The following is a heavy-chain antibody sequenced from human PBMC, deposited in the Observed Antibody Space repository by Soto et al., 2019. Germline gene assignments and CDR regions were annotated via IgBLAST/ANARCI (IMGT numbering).Heavy chain of an antibody. CDR2: ISPYNGDT. CDR1: GNTFASYG. Sequence: ASVKVSCKASGNTFASYGISWVRQAPGQGLEWMGWISPYNGDTQYSQTLQDRLTMTTDTSASTAYVELRNLRSDDTAVYYCARLPKSYSYYYGMDVWGQGTTVTVSS. V-gene: IGHV1-18*01. CDR3: ARLPKSYSYYYGMDV. J-gene: IGHJ6*02. D-gene: IGHD6-25*01.